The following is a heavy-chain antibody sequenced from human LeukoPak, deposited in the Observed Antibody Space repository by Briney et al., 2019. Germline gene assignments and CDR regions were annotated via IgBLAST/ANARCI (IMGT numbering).Heavy chain of an antibody. CDR3: AAYRSGTHYNSYYFDD. CDR1: GDSIRRDY. J-gene: IGHJ4*02. CDR2: IHYSGNT. D-gene: IGHD3-10*01. Sequence: SETLSLTCSISGDSIRRDYWSWIRQPPGKGLEWIGYIHYSGNTNYNPSLKSRVSISVDTSKNQFSLKLTSVTAADTAVYYCAAYRSGTHYNSYYFDDWGQGTLVTVSS. V-gene: IGHV4-59*08.